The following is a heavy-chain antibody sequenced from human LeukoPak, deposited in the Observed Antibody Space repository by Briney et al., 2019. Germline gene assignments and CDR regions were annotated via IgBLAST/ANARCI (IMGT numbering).Heavy chain of an antibody. CDR2: ISYDGSNK. CDR3: AKDVRFGELLHDY. CDR1: GFTFSSYG. V-gene: IGHV3-30*18. Sequence: GGSLRLSCAASGFTFSSYGMHWVRQAPGKGLEWVAVISYDGSNKYYADSVKGRFTISRDNSKNTLYLQMNSLRAEDTAVYYCAKDVRFGELLHDYWGQGTLVTVSS. J-gene: IGHJ4*02. D-gene: IGHD3-10*01.